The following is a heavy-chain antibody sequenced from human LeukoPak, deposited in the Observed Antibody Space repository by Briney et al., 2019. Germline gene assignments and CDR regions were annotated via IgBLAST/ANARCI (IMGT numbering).Heavy chain of an antibody. V-gene: IGHV5-51*01. CDR2: IYPDDSDT. Sequence: GESLKISCKGSGYSFTSYWIGWVRQMPGKGLEWMGIIYPDDSDTIYSPSFQGQVTISADKSTSTAHLQWSSLKASDTATYYCARHDYSGTYSIDYWGQGTLVTVSS. J-gene: IGHJ4*02. D-gene: IGHD1-26*01. CDR1: GYSFTSYW. CDR3: ARHDYSGTYSIDY.